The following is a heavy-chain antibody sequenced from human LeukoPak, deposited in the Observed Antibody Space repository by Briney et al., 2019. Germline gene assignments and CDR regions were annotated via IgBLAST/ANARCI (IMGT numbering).Heavy chain of an antibody. V-gene: IGHV3-74*01. Sequence: GGSLRLSCAASGFTFSNYWMHWVRQAPGKGLVWVSRFSNDGTTTTYADSVKGRFTISRDNAKNTLYLQMNSLRADDTAVYYCARGRYYLDSWGQRTLVTVSS. J-gene: IGHJ4*02. CDR3: ARGRYYLDS. CDR2: FSNDGTTT. CDR1: GFTFSNYW.